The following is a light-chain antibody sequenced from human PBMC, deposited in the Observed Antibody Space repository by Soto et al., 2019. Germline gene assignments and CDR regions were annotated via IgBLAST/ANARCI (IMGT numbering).Light chain of an antibody. CDR2: DAS. J-gene: IGKJ1*01. CDR1: QSVSSN. Sequence: EVVITQSPSTVSVSPGERATLSCRASQSVSSNLAWYQQKPGQAPRLLIYDASNRATGIPARFSGSGSGTDFTLTISSLEPEDFTVYSCLQYHNLWAFGQGTKVDIK. CDR3: LQYHNLWA. V-gene: IGKV3D-15*01.